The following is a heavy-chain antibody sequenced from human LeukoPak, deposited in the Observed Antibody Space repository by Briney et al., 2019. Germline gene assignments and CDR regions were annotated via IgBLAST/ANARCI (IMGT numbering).Heavy chain of an antibody. J-gene: IGHJ4*02. V-gene: IGHV3-13*01. D-gene: IGHD2-15*01. CDR1: GFTFSSYD. CDR2: IGTAGDT. Sequence: GGSLRLSCAASGFTFSSYDMHWVRQATGKGLEWVSAIGTAGDTYYPGSVKGRFTISSENAKNSLYLQMNSLRAGDTAVYYCARAGSEGYCSGGSCYTAGLDYWGQGTLVTVSS. CDR3: ARAGSEGYCSGGSCYTAGLDY.